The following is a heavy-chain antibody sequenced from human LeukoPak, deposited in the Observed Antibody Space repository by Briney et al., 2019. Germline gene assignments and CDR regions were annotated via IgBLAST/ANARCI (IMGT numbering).Heavy chain of an antibody. D-gene: IGHD3-22*01. CDR2: ISYDGSNK. Sequence: GGSLRLSCAASGFTFSSYGMHWVRQAQGEGLERVAVISYDGSNKYYADSVKGRFTISRDNSKNTLYLQMNSLRAEDTGVYYCAKSDYYDSSGHQGFFDYWGQGTLVTVSS. V-gene: IGHV3-30*18. CDR1: GFTFSSYG. CDR3: AKSDYYDSSGHQGFFDY. J-gene: IGHJ4*02.